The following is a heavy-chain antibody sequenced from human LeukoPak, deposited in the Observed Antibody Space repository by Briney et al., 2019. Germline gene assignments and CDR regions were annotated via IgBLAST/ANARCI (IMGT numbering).Heavy chain of an antibody. D-gene: IGHD6-25*01. CDR1: GFTFSIYE. V-gene: IGHV3-48*03. CDR3: ARGPGIAAAGKKYYFVY. CDR2: ISSSGSSI. J-gene: IGHJ4*02. Sequence: HPGGSLRLSCAASGFTFSIYEMNWVRQAPGKGLKWVSYISSSGSSIYYADSVRGRFTISRDNAKNSLYLQMNSLRAEDTAVYYCARGPGIAAAGKKYYFVYWGQGTLVTVFS.